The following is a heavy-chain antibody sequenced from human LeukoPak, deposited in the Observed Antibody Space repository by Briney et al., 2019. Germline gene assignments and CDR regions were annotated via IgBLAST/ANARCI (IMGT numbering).Heavy chain of an antibody. CDR3: ARGSDYGDY. J-gene: IGHJ4*02. Sequence: PSETLSLTCAVYGGSFSGYYWSWIRQPPGKGLEWIGEINHSRSTNYNPSLKSRVTMSVDTSKNQFSLKLSSVTAADTAVYYCARGSDYGDYWGQGTLVTVSS. CDR1: GGSFSGYY. CDR2: INHSRST. V-gene: IGHV4-34*01.